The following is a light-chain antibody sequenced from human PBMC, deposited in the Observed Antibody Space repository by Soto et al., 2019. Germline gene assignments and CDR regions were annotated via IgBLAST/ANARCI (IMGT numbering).Light chain of an antibody. CDR2: WAS. J-gene: IGKJ4*01. CDR3: QQYYGAPLT. Sequence: DIVMTQSPDSLAVSLGERATVNCKTSQSILSSSNNKNYLAWYQQKPGQPPKLLISWASSRESGVPDRFSGSGSGTDFTLTISSLQAGDVAVYYCQQYYGAPLTFGGGTKVEIK. CDR1: QSILSSSNNKNY. V-gene: IGKV4-1*01.